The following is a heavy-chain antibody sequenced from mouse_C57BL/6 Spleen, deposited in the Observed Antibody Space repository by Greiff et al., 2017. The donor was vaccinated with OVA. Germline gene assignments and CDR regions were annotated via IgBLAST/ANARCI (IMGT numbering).Heavy chain of an antibody. J-gene: IGHJ1*03. Sequence: VQLQQSGPELVKPGASVKISCKASGYTFTDYYMNWVKQSHGNSLEWIGDINPNNGGTSYNQKFKGKATLTVDTSSSTAYMELRSLTSEDSAVYYCASYYYTRYFDVWGTGTTVTVSS. CDR3: ASYYYTRYFDV. D-gene: IGHD1-1*01. V-gene: IGHV1-26*01. CDR1: GYTFTDYY. CDR2: INPNNGGT.